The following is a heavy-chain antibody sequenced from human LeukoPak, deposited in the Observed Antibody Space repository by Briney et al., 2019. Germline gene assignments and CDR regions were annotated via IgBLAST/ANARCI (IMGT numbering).Heavy chain of an antibody. D-gene: IGHD3-3*01. CDR1: GFTLSSYA. CDR2: ISGSGGST. Sequence: PGGSLRLSCAASGFTLSSYAMSWVRQAPGKGLEWVSAISGSGGSTYYADSVKGRFTISRDNSKNTLYLQMNSLRAEDTAVYYCAKDHSRSGYYPYWGQGTLVTVSS. J-gene: IGHJ4*02. V-gene: IGHV3-23*01. CDR3: AKDHSRSGYYPY.